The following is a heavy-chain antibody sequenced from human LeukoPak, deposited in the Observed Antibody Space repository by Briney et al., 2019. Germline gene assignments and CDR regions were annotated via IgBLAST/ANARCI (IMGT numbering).Heavy chain of an antibody. D-gene: IGHD1-20*01. CDR3: ARDRDPLYNWNLEYYFDY. Sequence: PGGSLRLSCAASGFTFSSYWMSWVRQAPGKGLEWVANIKQDGSEKYYVDSVKGRFTISRDNAKYSLYLQMNSLRAEDTAVYYCARDRDPLYNWNLEYYFDYWGQGTLVTVSS. CDR2: IKQDGSEK. CDR1: GFTFSSYW. J-gene: IGHJ4*02. V-gene: IGHV3-7*01.